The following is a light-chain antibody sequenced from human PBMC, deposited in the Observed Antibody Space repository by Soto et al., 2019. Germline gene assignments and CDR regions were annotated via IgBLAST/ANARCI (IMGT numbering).Light chain of an antibody. CDR1: QTVRSSY. V-gene: IGKV3-11*01. J-gene: IGKJ2*01. CDR2: DAS. CDR3: QQRGDWPLYT. Sequence: EIVLTQSPATLSLSPGQRGTLSCRASQTVRSSYLAWYQQKPGQAPRLLIYDASDRATGIPARFSGSGSGTDFTLTISSLEPEDFAVYYCQQRGDWPLYTFGQGTKVDIK.